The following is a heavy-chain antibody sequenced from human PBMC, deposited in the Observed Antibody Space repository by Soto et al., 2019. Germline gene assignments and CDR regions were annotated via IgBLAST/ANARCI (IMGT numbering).Heavy chain of an antibody. Sequence: GESVKISCTGFGYTFTTFWISWVRQMPGKGLEWMGSLDPRDSYVNYSPSCQGHVTILLDKSNSTAYLQWGSLKASDTAMYFFARLYCTTSTCDSWFDPWGQGTLVTVSS. CDR2: LDPRDSYV. CDR1: GYTFTTFW. J-gene: IGHJ5*02. V-gene: IGHV5-10-1*01. CDR3: ARLYCTTSTCDSWFDP. D-gene: IGHD2-2*01.